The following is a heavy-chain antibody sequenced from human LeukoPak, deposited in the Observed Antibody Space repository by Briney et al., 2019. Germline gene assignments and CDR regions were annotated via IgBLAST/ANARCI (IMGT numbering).Heavy chain of an antibody. CDR3: ARVFSGTYQDY. CDR2: IGYTGDT. Sequence: PGGSLRLSCAASGFTFGSYDMHWVRQVPGKGLEWVSAIGYTGDTYYPDSVKGRFTISRENAKNSLYLQMNSLSAGDTAVYYCARVFSGTYQDYWGQGTLVTVSS. D-gene: IGHD3-10*01. J-gene: IGHJ4*02. CDR1: GFTFGSYD. V-gene: IGHV3-13*01.